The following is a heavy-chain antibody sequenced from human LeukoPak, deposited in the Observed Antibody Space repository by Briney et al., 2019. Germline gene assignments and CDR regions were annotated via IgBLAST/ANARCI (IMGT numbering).Heavy chain of an antibody. J-gene: IGHJ4*02. CDR1: GYTFTSYG. Sequence: GASVKVSCKASGYTFTSYGISWVRQAPGQGLEWMGWINPNSGGTNYAQKFQGRVTMTRVTSISTAYMELRRLRSDDTAVYYCARDSGERGSGSYLIAYWGQGTLVTVSS. D-gene: IGHD3-10*01. CDR3: ARDSGERGSGSYLIAY. V-gene: IGHV1-2*02. CDR2: INPNSGGT.